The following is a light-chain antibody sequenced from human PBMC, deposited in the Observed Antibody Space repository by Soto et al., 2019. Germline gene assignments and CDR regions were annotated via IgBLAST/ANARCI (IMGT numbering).Light chain of an antibody. V-gene: IGLV1-40*01. Sequence: QLVLTQPPSVSGAPGQRVTISCTGNSSNIGAGYDVHWYQQLPGTAPKLLIHSNSNRPSGVPDRFSGSKSGTSASLAITGLQAEDEADYYCQSYDSSLSVVVFGRGTKLTVL. CDR3: QSYDSSLSVVV. J-gene: IGLJ2*01. CDR1: SSNIGAGYD. CDR2: SNS.